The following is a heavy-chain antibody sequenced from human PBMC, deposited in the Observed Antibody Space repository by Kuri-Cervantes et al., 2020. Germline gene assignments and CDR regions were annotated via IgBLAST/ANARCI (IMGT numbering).Heavy chain of an antibody. D-gene: IGHD3-22*01. J-gene: IGHJ4*02. CDR2: ISYDGSNK. CDR1: GFTFSSYG. CDR3: ARDRNYYDSSGYYVGDYFDY. Sequence: GESLKISCAASGFTFSSYGMHWVRQAPGKGLEWVAVISYDGSNKYYADSVKGRFTISRDNSKNTLYLQMNSLRAEDTAVYYCARDRNYYDSSGYYVGDYFDYWGQGTLVTVSS. V-gene: IGHV3-30*03.